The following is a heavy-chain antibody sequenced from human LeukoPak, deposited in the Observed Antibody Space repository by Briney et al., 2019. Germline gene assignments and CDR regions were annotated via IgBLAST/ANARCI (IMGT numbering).Heavy chain of an antibody. Sequence: GGSLRLSCAASGFTFSAYAMSWVRQAPGKGLEWVSGMSGNGGTTYYADSVKGRFTISRDNSKNTLYLHMNSLRAEDTAVYYCAKPLRSTAHDAFDIWGQGTMVTVSS. CDR1: GFTFSAYA. CDR3: AKPLRSTAHDAFDI. CDR2: MSGNGGTT. J-gene: IGHJ3*02. D-gene: IGHD4-17*01. V-gene: IGHV3-23*01.